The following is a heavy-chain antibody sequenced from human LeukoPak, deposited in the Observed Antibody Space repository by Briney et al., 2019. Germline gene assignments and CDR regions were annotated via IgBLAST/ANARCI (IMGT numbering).Heavy chain of an antibody. CDR2: IIPILGIA. CDR1: GYTFTSYA. J-gene: IGHJ5*02. D-gene: IGHD5-12*01. CDR3: ARDEDIVAT. V-gene: IGHV1-69*04. Sequence: GASVKVSCKASGYTFTSYAISWVRQAPGQGLEWMGRIIPILGIANYAQKFQGRVTITADKSTSTAYMELSSLRSEDTAVYYCARDEDIVATWGQGTLVTVSS.